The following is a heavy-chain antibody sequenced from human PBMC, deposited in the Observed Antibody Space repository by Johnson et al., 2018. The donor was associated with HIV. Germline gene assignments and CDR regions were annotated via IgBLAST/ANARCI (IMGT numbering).Heavy chain of an antibody. D-gene: IGHD6-19*01. V-gene: IGHV3-30*04. CDR2: ISYDGSNK. Sequence: VQLVESGGGVVQPGRSLRLSCAASGFAFSSYAMHWVSQAPGKGLEWVAVISYDGSNKYYADSVKGRFTISRDNSKNTLYLQMNSLRAEDTAVYYCARGIAVSNWVDIWGQGTMVTVSS. J-gene: IGHJ3*02. CDR1: GFAFSSYA. CDR3: ARGIAVSNWVDI.